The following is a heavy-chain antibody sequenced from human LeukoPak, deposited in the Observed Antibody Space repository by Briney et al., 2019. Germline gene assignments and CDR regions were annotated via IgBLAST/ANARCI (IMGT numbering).Heavy chain of an antibody. CDR3: IFPPTVTSIRDY. CDR2: ISGSAGST. CDR1: GFTFSRYA. Sequence: GGSLRLSCAASGFTFSRYAMNWVRQDPGKGLEGISGISGSAGSTYYADSVEGRFTISRDNSKNTLFLQMNSLRAEDTAVYYCIFPPTVTSIRDYWGQGTLVTVSS. V-gene: IGHV3-23*01. J-gene: IGHJ4*02. D-gene: IGHD4-17*01.